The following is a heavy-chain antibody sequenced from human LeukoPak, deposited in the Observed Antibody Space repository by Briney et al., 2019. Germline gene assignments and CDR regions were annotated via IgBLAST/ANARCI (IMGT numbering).Heavy chain of an antibody. CDR1: GYTFTGYY. CDR2: INPNSGGT. Sequence: GASVKVSCKASGYTFTGYYMHWVRQAPGQGLEWMGWINPNSGGTNYAQKFRGRVTMTRDTSISTAYMELSRLRSDDTAVYYCASTTYYSSSWYGWFDPWGQGTLVTVSS. D-gene: IGHD6-13*01. V-gene: IGHV1-2*02. J-gene: IGHJ5*02. CDR3: ASTTYYSSSWYGWFDP.